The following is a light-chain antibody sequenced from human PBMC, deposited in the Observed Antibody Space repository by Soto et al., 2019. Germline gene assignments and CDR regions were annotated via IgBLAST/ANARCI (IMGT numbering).Light chain of an antibody. V-gene: IGLV2-8*01. CDR1: TSDVGGYNY. CDR2: AVT. J-gene: IGLJ2*01. CDR3: SSYAGSNTWV. Sequence: QSALAQPPSASGSPGQSVTISCTGTTSDVGGYNYVSWYQQHPGKAPKLMIYAVTKRPSGVPDRFSGSKSGNTASLTVSGLQAEDEAEYYCSSYAGSNTWVFGGGTKVTVL.